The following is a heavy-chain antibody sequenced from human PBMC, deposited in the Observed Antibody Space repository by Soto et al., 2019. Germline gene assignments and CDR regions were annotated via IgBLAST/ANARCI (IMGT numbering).Heavy chain of an antibody. CDR2: FDPEDGET. V-gene: IGHV1-24*01. CDR1: GYTLTELS. CDR3: ATERWNFWSGYYSEKDAFDI. J-gene: IGHJ3*02. D-gene: IGHD3-3*01. Sequence: ASVKVSCKVSGYTLTELSMHWVRQAPGKGLEWMGGFDPEDGETIYAQKFQGRVTMTEDTSTDTAYMELSSLRSEDTAVYYCATERWNFWSGYYSEKDAFDIWGQGTMVTVSS.